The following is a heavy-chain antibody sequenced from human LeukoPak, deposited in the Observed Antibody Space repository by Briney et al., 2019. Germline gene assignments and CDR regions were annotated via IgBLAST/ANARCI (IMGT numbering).Heavy chain of an antibody. CDR2: ISYDGSNK. V-gene: IGHV3-30*01. J-gene: IGHJ4*02. Sequence: PGGSLRLSCAASGFTFSSYAMHWVRQAPGKGLEWVAVISYDGSNKYYADSVKGRFTISRDNSKNTLYLQMNSLRAEDTAVYYCGSGGGVLPVNFWGQEPLVTVS. D-gene: IGHD2-2*01. CDR1: GFTFSSYA. CDR3: GSGGGVLPVNF.